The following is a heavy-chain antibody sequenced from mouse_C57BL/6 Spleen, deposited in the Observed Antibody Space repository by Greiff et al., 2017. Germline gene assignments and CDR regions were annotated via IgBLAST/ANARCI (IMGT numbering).Heavy chain of an antibody. J-gene: IGHJ1*03. V-gene: IGHV5-17*01. CDR2: ISSGSSTI. D-gene: IGHD1-1*02. CDR1: GFTFSDYG. CDR3: ERGGSDGGWYFDD. Sequence: EVQGVQSGGGLVKPGGSLKLSCAASGFTFSDYGMHWVRQAPEKGLEWVAYISSGSSTIYYADTVKGRFTISRDNAKNTLCLQMTRLRSEDSAVYDGERGGSDGGWYFDDWGKGTTVTVSS.